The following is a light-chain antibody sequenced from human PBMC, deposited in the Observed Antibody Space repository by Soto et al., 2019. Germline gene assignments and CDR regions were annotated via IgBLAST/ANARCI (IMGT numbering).Light chain of an antibody. V-gene: IGKV3-11*01. Sequence: PGESATLSCRASQTVSITYLTWYQQQPGPSPRLLIYDASNRATGIPARFSGSGSGTDSTLTISSLEPEDFAVYYCQQRSNWPTLGPGTKVDIK. CDR2: DAS. CDR3: QQRSNWPT. J-gene: IGKJ3*01. CDR1: QTVSITY.